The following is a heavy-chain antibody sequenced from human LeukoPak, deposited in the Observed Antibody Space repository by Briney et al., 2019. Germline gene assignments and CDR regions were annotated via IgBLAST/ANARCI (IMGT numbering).Heavy chain of an antibody. J-gene: IGHJ4*02. CDR1: GGSISSYY. V-gene: IGHV4-59*12. D-gene: IGHD3-22*01. CDR3: ARDVISDSSGYYYFDY. Sequence: PSETLSLTCTVSGGSISSYYWSWIRQPPGKGLEWIGYIYNSGSTNYNPSLKSRVTISVDTSKNQFSLKLTSVTAADTAVYYCARDVISDSSGYYYFDYWGQGTLVTVSS. CDR2: IYNSGST.